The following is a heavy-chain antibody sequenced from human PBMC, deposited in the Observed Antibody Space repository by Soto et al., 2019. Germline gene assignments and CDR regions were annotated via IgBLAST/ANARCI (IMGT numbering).Heavy chain of an antibody. Sequence: EVQLLESGGGLVQPGGSLRLSCAASGFTFSSYVLSWVRQVPGKGLDWVSAISGSGGTTYYADSVKGRFTISRDNSKNTLYLQMNSLRAEDTAIHYCAKDNLPGTRCFDYWGQGTLLTVSS. CDR3: AKDNLPGTRCFDY. CDR1: GFTFSSYV. CDR2: ISGSGGTT. V-gene: IGHV3-23*01. D-gene: IGHD1-1*01. J-gene: IGHJ4*02.